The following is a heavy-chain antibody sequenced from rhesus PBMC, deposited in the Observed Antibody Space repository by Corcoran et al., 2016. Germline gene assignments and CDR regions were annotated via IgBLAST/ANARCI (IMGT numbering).Heavy chain of an antibody. J-gene: IGHJ6*01. V-gene: IGHV4-143*01. CDR1: GGSISGSYN. CDR2: VYGNSAST. Sequence: QVQLQESGPGLVKPSETLSLTCTVSGGSISGSYNWNWIRQSPGQGLEWLGGVYGNSASTNDNPSLKGRVTISKDTSKNQFSLRLTSVTAADTAVYYCARQGYTDHLGGLDSWGQGVVVTVSS. D-gene: IGHD2-39*02. CDR3: ARQGYTDHLGGLDS.